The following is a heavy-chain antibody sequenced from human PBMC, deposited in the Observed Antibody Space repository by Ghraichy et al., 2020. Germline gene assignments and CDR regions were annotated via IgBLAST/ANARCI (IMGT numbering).Heavy chain of an antibody. CDR3: ARVYDSSGEYYFDY. V-gene: IGHV4-30-2*01. CDR1: GGSISSGGYS. J-gene: IGHJ4*02. CDR2: IYHSGST. D-gene: IGHD3-22*01. Sequence: SETLSLTCAVSGGSISSGGYSWSWIRQPPGKGLEWIGYIYHSGSTYYNPSLKSRVTISVDRSKNQFSLKLSSVTAADTAVYYCARVYDSSGEYYFDYWGQGTLVTVSS.